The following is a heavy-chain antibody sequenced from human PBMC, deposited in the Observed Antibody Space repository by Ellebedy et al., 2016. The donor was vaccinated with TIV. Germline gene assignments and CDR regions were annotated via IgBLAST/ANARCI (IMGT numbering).Heavy chain of an antibody. CDR3: ARTSRSSGWYGNFDY. J-gene: IGHJ4*02. V-gene: IGHV3-21*01. CDR1: GFTLSSHW. CDR2: ISSSSSYI. Sequence: GESLKISXAASGFTLSSHWMHWVRQAPGKGLEWVSSISSSSSYIYYADSVKGRFTISRDNAKNSLYLQMNSLRAEDTAVYYCARTSRSSGWYGNFDYWGQGTLVTVSS. D-gene: IGHD6-19*01.